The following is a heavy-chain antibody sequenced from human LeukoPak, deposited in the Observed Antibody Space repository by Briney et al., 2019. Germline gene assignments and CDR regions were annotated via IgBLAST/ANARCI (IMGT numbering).Heavy chain of an antibody. CDR2: IIPIFGTA. V-gene: IGHV1-69*13. CDR3: AAAGSSGWTDFDY. D-gene: IGHD6-19*01. Sequence: SVKVSCKASGGTFSSYAISWVRQAPRQGLEWMGGIIPIFGTANYAQKFQGRVTITADESTSTAYMELSSLRSEDTAVYYCAAAGSSGWTDFDYWGQGTLVTVSS. CDR1: GGTFSSYA. J-gene: IGHJ4*02.